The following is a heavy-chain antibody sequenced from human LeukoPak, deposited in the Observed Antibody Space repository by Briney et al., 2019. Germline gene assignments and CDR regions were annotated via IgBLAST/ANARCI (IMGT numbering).Heavy chain of an antibody. Sequence: GGSLRLSCAASGFTFSSYGMQWVRQAPGKGLEWVAVIWYDGSNKYYADSVKGRFTISRDNSKNTLYLQMNSLRAEDTAVYYCAKDALFYYGDFAYYFDYWGQGTLVTVSS. V-gene: IGHV3-33*06. CDR2: IWYDGSNK. CDR3: AKDALFYYGDFAYYFDY. D-gene: IGHD4-17*01. CDR1: GFTFSSYG. J-gene: IGHJ4*02.